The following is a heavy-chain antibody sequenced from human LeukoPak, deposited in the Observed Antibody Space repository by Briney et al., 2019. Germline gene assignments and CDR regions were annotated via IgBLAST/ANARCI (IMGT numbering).Heavy chain of an antibody. CDR1: GGSISRSSYY. CDR2: ISYSGST. Sequence: PSETLSLTCTVSGGSISRSSYYWGWIRQPPGKGLEWIGSISYSGSTYYNPSLKSRVTISVDTSKNRFSLKVSSVTAADTAVYYCARTAVANDYWGQGTLVTVSS. CDR3: ARTAVANDY. J-gene: IGHJ4*02. V-gene: IGHV4-39*01. D-gene: IGHD6-19*01.